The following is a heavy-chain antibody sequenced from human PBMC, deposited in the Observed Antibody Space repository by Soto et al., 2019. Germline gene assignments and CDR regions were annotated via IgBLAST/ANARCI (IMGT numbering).Heavy chain of an antibody. CDR3: ARQTTIDYYYGMDV. V-gene: IGHV6-1*01. D-gene: IGHD4-4*01. Sequence: SHTLSLTCAISGDSVSSNSAAWNLIRQSPSRGLEWLGRTYYRSKWYNDYAVSVKSRITINPDTSKNQFSLQLNSVTPEDTAVYYCARQTTIDYYYGMDVWGQGTTVTVSS. CDR2: TYYRSKWYN. J-gene: IGHJ6*02. CDR1: GDSVSSNSAA.